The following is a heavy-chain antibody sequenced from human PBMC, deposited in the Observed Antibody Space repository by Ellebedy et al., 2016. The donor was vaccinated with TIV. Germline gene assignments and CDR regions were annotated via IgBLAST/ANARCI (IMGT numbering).Heavy chain of an antibody. CDR2: LRQEGAEI. CDR3: ARRASYGDYAVQVNPWFDP. J-gene: IGHJ5*02. Sequence: GESLKIPCAASGFNFRSYWMTWVRQAPGKGLEWVAKLRQEGAEIYYVESVKGRFTISRDKAKNSLFLQMNSLRVEDTAVYYCARRASYGDYAVQVNPWFDPWGQGTLVTVSS. D-gene: IGHD4-17*01. V-gene: IGHV3-7*01. CDR1: GFNFRSYW.